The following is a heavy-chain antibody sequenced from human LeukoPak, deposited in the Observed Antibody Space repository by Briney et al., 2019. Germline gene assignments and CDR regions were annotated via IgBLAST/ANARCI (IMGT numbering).Heavy chain of an antibody. D-gene: IGHD6-13*01. V-gene: IGHV4-39*01. CDR3: ARSAAGTDAFDI. J-gene: IGHJ3*02. Sequence: SETLSLTCTVSGGSISSSSYYWGWIRQPPGKGLEWIGSIYYSGSTYYNPSLKSRVTISVDTSKNQFSLKLSSVTAADTAVYYCARSAAGTDAFDIWGQGTMATVSS. CDR1: GGSISSSSYY. CDR2: IYYSGST.